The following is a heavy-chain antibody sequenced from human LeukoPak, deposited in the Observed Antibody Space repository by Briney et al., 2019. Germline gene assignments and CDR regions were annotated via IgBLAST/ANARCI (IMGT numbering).Heavy chain of an antibody. D-gene: IGHD1-26*01. J-gene: IGHJ4*02. CDR3: ARGDAGGATYSY. Sequence: PSETLSLTCAVYGGSFSGYYWSWIRQPPGKGLEWIGEINHSGSTNYNPSLKSRVTISVDTSKNQFSLKLSSVTAAGTAVYYCARGDAGGATYSYWGQGTLVTVSS. CDR2: INHSGST. V-gene: IGHV4-34*01. CDR1: GGSFSGYY.